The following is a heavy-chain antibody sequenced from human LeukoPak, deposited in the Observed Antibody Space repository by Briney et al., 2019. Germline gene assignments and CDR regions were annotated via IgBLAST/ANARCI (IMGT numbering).Heavy chain of an antibody. D-gene: IGHD6-13*01. CDR3: ARYKTHDSITAGGLDY. CDR1: GFSFNDYY. V-gene: IGHV3-11*01. Sequence: GGSLRLSRAASGFSFNDYYMSWIRQPPGKGPEWVSYISSSGSTIYYADSVKGRFTISRDNAKNSLSLQLNSLRVEDTAVYYCARYKTHDSITAGGLDYWGQGTLVTVSS. CDR2: ISSSGSTI. J-gene: IGHJ4*02.